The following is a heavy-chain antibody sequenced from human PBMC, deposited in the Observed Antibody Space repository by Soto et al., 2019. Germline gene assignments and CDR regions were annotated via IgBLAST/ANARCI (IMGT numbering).Heavy chain of an antibody. J-gene: IGHJ4*02. V-gene: IGHV4-39*01. CDR3: ARQLYSGDSSGAFGY. CDR1: DYSFGRRNYF. D-gene: IGHD6-19*01. CDR2: IINSGNT. Sequence: ADTLYLTCPVSDYSFGRRNYFWGWIRQPPGKELQWIGNIINSGNTHYNPPLKSRVTISLDTSNHHFSLIVSSVTAADTDVYFCARQLYSGDSSGAFGYWGQGALVTVSS.